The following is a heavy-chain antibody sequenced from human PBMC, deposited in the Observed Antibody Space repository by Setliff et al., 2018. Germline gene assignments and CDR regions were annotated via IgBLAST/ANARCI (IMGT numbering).Heavy chain of an antibody. J-gene: IGHJ5*02. D-gene: IGHD3-22*01. CDR3: ARDTSSDWAAWFDP. Sequence: PSETLSLTCTVSGGSIGPHYWSWIRQAPGKGLEWIGHIFYSDTAKYNPSLKSRVTMSVDTSKNQFSLKLTSVTAADTAIYYCARDTSSDWAAWFDPWSQGILVTVSS. CDR2: IFYSDTA. CDR1: GGSIGPHY. V-gene: IGHV4-59*11.